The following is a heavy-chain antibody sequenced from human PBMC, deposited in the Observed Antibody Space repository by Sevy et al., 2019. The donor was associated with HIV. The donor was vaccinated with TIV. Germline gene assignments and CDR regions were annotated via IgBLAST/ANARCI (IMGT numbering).Heavy chain of an antibody. CDR3: ATSPGIAVAGTLRPGDY. CDR2: ISRSGSTI. CDR1: GFTFSSYE. J-gene: IGHJ4*02. Sequence: GGSLRLSCAASGFTFSSYEMNWVRQAPGKGLEWVSYISRSGSTIYYVDSVKGRFTISRDNAKNSLYLQMNSLRAEDTAVYYCATSPGIAVAGTLRPGDYWGQGTLVTVSS. D-gene: IGHD6-19*01. V-gene: IGHV3-48*03.